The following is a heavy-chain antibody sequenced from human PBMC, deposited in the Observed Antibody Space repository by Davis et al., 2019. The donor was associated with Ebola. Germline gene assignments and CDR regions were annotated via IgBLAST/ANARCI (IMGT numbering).Heavy chain of an antibody. Sequence: ASVQVSCKASGYTFTSYAMHWVRQAPGQRLEWMGWINAGNGNTKYSQKFQGRVTITRDTSASTAYMELSSLRSEDTAVYYCARDLGIRIAAAGRGNYYYYMDVWGKGTTVTVSS. V-gene: IGHV1-3*01. CDR1: GYTFTSYA. J-gene: IGHJ6*03. CDR3: ARDLGIRIAAAGRGNYYYYMDV. D-gene: IGHD6-13*01. CDR2: INAGNGNT.